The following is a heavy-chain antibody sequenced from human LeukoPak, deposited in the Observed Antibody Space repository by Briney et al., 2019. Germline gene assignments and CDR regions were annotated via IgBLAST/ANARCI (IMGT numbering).Heavy chain of an antibody. D-gene: IGHD6-13*01. CDR1: GYTFTVYY. V-gene: IGHV1-2*02. Sequence: ASVKVSCKASGYTFTVYYMHWVRQAPGQGLEWMGWINPNSGGTNYAQKFQGRVTMTRDTSISTAYMELSRLRSGDTAVYYCARGGRSSSWFYWFDPWGQGTLVTVSS. J-gene: IGHJ5*02. CDR2: INPNSGGT. CDR3: ARGGRSSSWFYWFDP.